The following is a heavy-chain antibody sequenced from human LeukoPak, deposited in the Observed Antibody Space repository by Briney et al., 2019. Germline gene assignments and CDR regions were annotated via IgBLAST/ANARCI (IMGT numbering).Heavy chain of an antibody. CDR3: ARDPIPVAGWFFDL. V-gene: IGHV6-1*01. CDR2: TYYRSKWYN. Sequence: SQTLSLTCAISGDSVSSHSAAWNWIRQSPSRGLEWLGRTYYRSKWYNDYAVSVKSRITINPDTSKNHFSLLLNSVTPEDTAVYYCARDPIPVAGWFFDLWGRGTLVTVSS. D-gene: IGHD6-19*01. CDR1: GDSVSSHSAA. J-gene: IGHJ2*01.